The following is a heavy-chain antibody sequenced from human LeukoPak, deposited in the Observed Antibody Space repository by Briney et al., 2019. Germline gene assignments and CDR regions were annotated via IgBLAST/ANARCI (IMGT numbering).Heavy chain of an antibody. Sequence: GGSLRLSCAASGFTFSNAWMSWVRQAPGKGLEWVGRIKSKTDGGTTDYAAPVKGRFTISRDDSKNTLYLQMNSLKTEDTAVYYCTIDPGGTTGTAFDIWGQGTMVTVSS. V-gene: IGHV3-15*01. D-gene: IGHD1-1*01. CDR1: GFTFSNAW. CDR2: IKSKTDGGTT. J-gene: IGHJ3*02. CDR3: TIDPGGTTGTAFDI.